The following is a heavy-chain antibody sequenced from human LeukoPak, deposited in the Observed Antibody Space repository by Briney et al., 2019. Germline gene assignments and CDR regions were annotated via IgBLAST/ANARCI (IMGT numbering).Heavy chain of an antibody. V-gene: IGHV4-4*07. Sequence: SETLSLTCNVSGGSISNYYWSWIRQPAGKGLELIGRIYTSGNTNYNPSLKSRVTMSVDTSKNQFSLKLTSVTAADTAVYYCARSRCSSISCASRGAFDIWGQGTMVAVSS. CDR3: ARSRCSSISCASRGAFDI. D-gene: IGHD2-2*01. J-gene: IGHJ3*02. CDR1: GGSISNYY. CDR2: IYTSGNT.